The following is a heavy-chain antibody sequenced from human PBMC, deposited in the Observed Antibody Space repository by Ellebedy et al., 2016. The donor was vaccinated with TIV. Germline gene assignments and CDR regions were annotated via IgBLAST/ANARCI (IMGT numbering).Heavy chain of an antibody. CDR2: VSYDGSYK. J-gene: IGHJ6*02. V-gene: IGHV3-30*01. D-gene: IGHD4-11*01. CDR3: ESGRTTISTWHYYGLDV. CDR1: EFTFISYA. Sequence: PGGSLRLSCEASEFTFISYAMYWVRQAPGKGLEWVAVVSYDGSYKYYADSVKGRFTISRDNSNNTLYLQMTSLRAEETAVYYCESGRTTISTWHYYGLDVWGQGTTVTVSS.